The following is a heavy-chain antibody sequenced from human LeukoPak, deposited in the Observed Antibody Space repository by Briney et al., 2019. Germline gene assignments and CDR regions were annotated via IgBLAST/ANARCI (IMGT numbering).Heavy chain of an antibody. J-gene: IGHJ4*02. Sequence: ASVKVSCKASGYTFTSYGISWVRQAPGQGLEWMGRIIPILGIANYAQKFQGRVTITADKSTSTAYMELSSLRSEDTAVYYCARVGPQAGDYHYWGQGTLVTVSS. D-gene: IGHD4-17*01. CDR1: GYTFTSYG. CDR3: ARVGPQAGDYHY. V-gene: IGHV1-69*04. CDR2: IIPILGIA.